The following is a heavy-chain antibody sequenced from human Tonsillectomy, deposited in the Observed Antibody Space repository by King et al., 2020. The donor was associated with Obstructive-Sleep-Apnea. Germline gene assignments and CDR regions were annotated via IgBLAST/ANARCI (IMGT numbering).Heavy chain of an antibody. Sequence: VQLVESGAEVKKPGASVKVSCKASGYTFTSYGISWVRQAPGQGLEWMGWISAYNGNTNYAQKLQGRVTMTTDTSTNTAYMELRSLRSDGTAVYYCSRDEYCSGGSCLYYYYGMDVCGQGTTVTVSS. CDR3: SRDEYCSGGSCLYYYYGMDV. J-gene: IGHJ6*02. D-gene: IGHD2-15*01. CDR2: ISAYNGNT. V-gene: IGHV1-18*04. CDR1: GYTFTSYG.